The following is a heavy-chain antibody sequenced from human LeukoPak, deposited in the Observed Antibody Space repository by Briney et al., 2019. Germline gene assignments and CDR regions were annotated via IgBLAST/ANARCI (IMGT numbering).Heavy chain of an antibody. Sequence: PSETLSLTCTVSGGSITSGDYSWSWIRQPPGKGLEWFGYIYYSGSTYYNPSLKSRVTISVDTSKNQFSLKLSSVTAADTAVYYCARVGDDSSGYLFDYWGQGTLVTVSS. CDR1: GGSITSGDYS. J-gene: IGHJ4*02. V-gene: IGHV4-30-4*01. CDR2: IYYSGST. D-gene: IGHD3-22*01. CDR3: ARVGDDSSGYLFDY.